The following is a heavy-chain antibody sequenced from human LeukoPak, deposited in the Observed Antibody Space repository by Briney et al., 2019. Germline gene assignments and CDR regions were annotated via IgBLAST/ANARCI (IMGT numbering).Heavy chain of an antibody. J-gene: IGHJ4*02. CDR2: IYYSGST. V-gene: IGHV4-59*08. CDR1: GGSISSYY. D-gene: IGHD3-10*01. Sequence: ASETLSLTCTVSGGSISSYYWSWIRQPPGKGLERIGYIYYSGSTNYNPSLKSRVTISVDTSKNQFSLKLSSVTAADTAVYYCARHAQGLLSTVDFLDYWGQGTLVTVSS. CDR3: ARHAQGLLSTVDFLDY.